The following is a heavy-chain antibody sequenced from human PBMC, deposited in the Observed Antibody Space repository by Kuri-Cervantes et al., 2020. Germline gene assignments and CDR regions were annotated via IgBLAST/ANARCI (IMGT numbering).Heavy chain of an antibody. V-gene: IGHV3-23*01. CDR1: GFTFSSYA. Sequence: GESLKISCAASGFTFSSYAMSWVRQAPGKGLEWVSAISGSGGSTYYADSVKGRFTISRDNSKNTLYLQMNSLRGEDTAVYYCAKGMDNYVWGRHLNSYYTMDVWGQGTTVTVSS. CDR3: AKGMDNYVWGRHLNSYYTMDV. J-gene: IGHJ6*02. D-gene: IGHD3-16*01. CDR2: ISGSGGST.